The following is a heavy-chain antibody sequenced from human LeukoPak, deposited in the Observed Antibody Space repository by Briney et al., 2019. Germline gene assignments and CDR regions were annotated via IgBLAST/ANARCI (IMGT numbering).Heavy chain of an antibody. J-gene: IGHJ4*02. CDR1: GGSISSYY. V-gene: IGHV4-59*12. CDR3: ARLSPNYYDSSGQFPDY. D-gene: IGHD3-22*01. Sequence: ASETLSLTCTVSGGSISSYYWSWIRQPPGKGLEWIGYIYYSGSTYYNPSLKSRVTISVDTSKNQFSLKLSSVTAADTAVYYCARLSPNYYDSSGQFPDYWGQGTLVTVSS. CDR2: IYYSGST.